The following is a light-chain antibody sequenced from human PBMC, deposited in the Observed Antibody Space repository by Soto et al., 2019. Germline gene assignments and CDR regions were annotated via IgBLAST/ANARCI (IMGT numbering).Light chain of an antibody. CDR3: QQHGTSPYT. J-gene: IGKJ2*01. CDR1: QSLRSSY. Sequence: EVGLTQSPNTLSLSPGERTTLSCWASQSLRSSYLAWYQRKPGQAPRLLMFGASRRATGIPDRFNGSGSGTDFILTISRLEPEDVAVYYCQQHGTSPYTFGQGTVLEIK. V-gene: IGKV3-20*01. CDR2: GAS.